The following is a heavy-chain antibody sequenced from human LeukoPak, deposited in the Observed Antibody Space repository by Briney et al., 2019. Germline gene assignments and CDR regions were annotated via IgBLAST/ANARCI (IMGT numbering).Heavy chain of an antibody. V-gene: IGHV3-23*01. CDR2: ISGSGGST. CDR3: AKDQDRFLEWLFPYFDY. D-gene: IGHD3-3*01. J-gene: IGHJ4*02. CDR1: GFTVSSNY. Sequence: GGSLRLSCAASGFTVSSNYMSWVRQAPGKGLEWVSAISGSGGSTYYADSVKGRFTISRDNSKNTLYLQMNSLRAEDTAVYYCAKDQDRFLEWLFPYFDYWGQGTLVTVSS.